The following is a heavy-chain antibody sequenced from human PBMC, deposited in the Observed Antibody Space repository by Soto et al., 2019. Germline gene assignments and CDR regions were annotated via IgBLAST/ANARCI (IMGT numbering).Heavy chain of an antibody. Sequence: ASVKVSCKASGGTFSSYTISCVRQAPGQGLEWMGRIIPILGIANYAQKFQGRVTITADKSTSTAYMELSSLRSEDTAVYYCARNPPYCGGECYFDYWGQGTLVTVSS. V-gene: IGHV1-69*02. CDR1: GGTFSSYT. CDR2: IIPILGIA. J-gene: IGHJ4*02. D-gene: IGHD2-21*01. CDR3: ARNPPYCGGECYFDY.